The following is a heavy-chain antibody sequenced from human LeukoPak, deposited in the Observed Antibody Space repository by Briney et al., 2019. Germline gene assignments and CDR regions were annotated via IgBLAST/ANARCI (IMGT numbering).Heavy chain of an antibody. V-gene: IGHV3-30*03. CDR1: GFTFSSYG. Sequence: GGSLRLSCAASGFTFSSYGMHWVRQAPGKGLEWVAVIPYDGSNKYYADSVKGRFTISRDNSKNTLYLQMNSLRAEDTAVYYCASFPWELRPTWGQGTLVTVSS. J-gene: IGHJ4*02. CDR2: IPYDGSNK. CDR3: ASFPWELRPT. D-gene: IGHD1-26*01.